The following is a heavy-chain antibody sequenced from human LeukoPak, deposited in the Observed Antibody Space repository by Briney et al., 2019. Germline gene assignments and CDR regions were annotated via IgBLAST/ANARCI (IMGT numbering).Heavy chain of an antibody. Sequence: ASVKVSCKASGYTFTSYGISWVRQATGQGLEWMGWMNPNSGNTGYAQKFQGRVTMTRNTSISTAYMELSSLRSEDTAVYYCARGHCSSTSCYTFGDYWGQGTLVTVSS. J-gene: IGHJ4*02. V-gene: IGHV1-8*02. CDR1: GYTFTSYG. D-gene: IGHD2-2*02. CDR3: ARGHCSSTSCYTFGDY. CDR2: MNPNSGNT.